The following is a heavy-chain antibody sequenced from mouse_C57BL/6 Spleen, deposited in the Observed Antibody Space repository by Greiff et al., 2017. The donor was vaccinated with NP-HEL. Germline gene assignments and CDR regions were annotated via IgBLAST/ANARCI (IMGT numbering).Heavy chain of an antibody. D-gene: IGHD3-1*01. J-gene: IGHJ3*01. CDR3: ARQDSGFAY. Sequence: EVQGVESGGDLVKPGGSLKLSCAASGFTFSSYGMSWVRQTPDKRLEWVATISSGGSYTYYPDSVKGRFTISRDNAKNTLYLQMSSLKSEDTAMYYCARQDSGFAYWGQGTLVTVSA. CDR2: ISSGGSYT. CDR1: GFTFSSYG. V-gene: IGHV5-6*01.